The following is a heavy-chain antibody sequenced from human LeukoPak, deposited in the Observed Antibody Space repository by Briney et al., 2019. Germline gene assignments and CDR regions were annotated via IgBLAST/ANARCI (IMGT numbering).Heavy chain of an antibody. D-gene: IGHD3-10*01. CDR3: ARDRFLGSGSLDY. CDR1: GYTFTSYD. CDR2: MSPNSGNT. Sequence: ASVKVSCKTSGYTFTSYDIHWVRQATGQGLEWMGWMSPNSGNTGYAQKFQGRVTMTRNTAINTAYMELSSLRSDDTAVYYCARDRFLGSGSLDYWGQGTLVTVSS. J-gene: IGHJ4*02. V-gene: IGHV1-8*01.